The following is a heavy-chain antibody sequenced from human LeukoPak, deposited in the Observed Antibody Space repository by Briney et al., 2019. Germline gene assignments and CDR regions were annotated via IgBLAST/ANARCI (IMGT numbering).Heavy chain of an antibody. Sequence: SGGSLRLSCAASGFTFRTYWMSWVRQAPGKGLEWVSAISGSGGSTYYADSVKGRFTISRDNSKNTLYLQMNSLRAEDTAVYYCAKLLGLGRPSAYCGGDCYSQDAFDIWGQGTMVTVSS. CDR1: GFTFRTYW. CDR2: ISGSGGST. CDR3: AKLLGLGRPSAYCGGDCYSQDAFDI. J-gene: IGHJ3*02. V-gene: IGHV3-23*01. D-gene: IGHD2-21*02.